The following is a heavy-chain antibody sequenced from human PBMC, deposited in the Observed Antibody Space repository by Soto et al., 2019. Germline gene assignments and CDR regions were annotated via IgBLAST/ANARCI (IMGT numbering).Heavy chain of an antibody. CDR3: ENERDSSAYYYEDDY. V-gene: IGHV3-23*01. Sequence: GGSLRLSCAASGFTFSSYATSWVRQAPGKGLEWVSAISGSGGSTYYADSVKGRFTISRDNSKNTLYLQMNSLRAEDTAVYYCENERDSSAYYYEDDYWGQGTLVTVSS. D-gene: IGHD3-22*01. J-gene: IGHJ4*02. CDR2: ISGSGGST. CDR1: GFTFSSYA.